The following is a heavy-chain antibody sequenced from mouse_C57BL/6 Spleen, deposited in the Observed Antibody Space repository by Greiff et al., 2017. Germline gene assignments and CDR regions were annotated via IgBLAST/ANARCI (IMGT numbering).Heavy chain of an antibody. J-gene: IGHJ3*01. CDR2: IDPSDSET. Sequence: VQLQQPGAELVRPGSSVKLSCKASGYTFTSYWMHWVKQRPIQGLEWIGNIDPSDSETHYNQKFKDKATLTVDKSSSRAYMQVSSLTSEDSAVYYCARALTYGNYEGWLAYWGQRTLVTVSA. V-gene: IGHV1-52*01. CDR1: GYTFTSYW. CDR3: ARALTYGNYEGWLAY. D-gene: IGHD2-1*01.